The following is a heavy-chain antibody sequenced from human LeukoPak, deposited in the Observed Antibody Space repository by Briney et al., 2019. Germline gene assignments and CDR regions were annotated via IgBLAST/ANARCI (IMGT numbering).Heavy chain of an antibody. J-gene: IGHJ4*02. CDR2: ISGSGGST. D-gene: IGHD6-6*01. CDR1: GFTFSSYA. V-gene: IGHV3-23*01. Sequence: GASLRLSCAASGFTFSSYAMSWVRQAPGKGLEWVSAISGSGGSTYYADSVKGRFTISRDNSKNTLYLQMNSLRAEDTAVYYCAEGQTYSSSSVDYWGQGTLVTVSS. CDR3: AEGQTYSSSSVDY.